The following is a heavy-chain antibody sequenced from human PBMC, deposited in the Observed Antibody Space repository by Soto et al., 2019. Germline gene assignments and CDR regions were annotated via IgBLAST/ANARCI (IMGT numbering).Heavy chain of an antibody. CDR2: IYNSGST. J-gene: IGHJ5*02. CDR1: GGSVSSGSYY. Sequence: PSETLSLTCTVSGGSVSSGSYYWSWIRQPPGKGLKWIGYIYNSGSTNYNTSLKNRVTISVDTPKNKITMKLSTVTSADTAVYYCARGIAAAGTPLSTHPFDPWGQGTLVTVS. CDR3: ARGIAAAGTPLSTHPFDP. D-gene: IGHD6-13*01. V-gene: IGHV4-61*01.